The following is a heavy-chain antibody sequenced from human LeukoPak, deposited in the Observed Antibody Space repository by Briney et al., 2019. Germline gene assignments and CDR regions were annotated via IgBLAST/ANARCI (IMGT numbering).Heavy chain of an antibody. CDR3: ASASAYDFD. CDR1: GFTFSNYR. CDR2: ISTSGSYI. J-gene: IGHJ4*02. V-gene: IGHV3-21*01. Sequence: GGSLRLSCAASGFTFSNYRMNWVRQAPGKGLEWVSSISTSGSYIYYADSLKGRFTISRDNAKNSLYLQMNSLRAEDSAVYYCASASAYDFDWGQGTLVTVSS. D-gene: IGHD5-12*01.